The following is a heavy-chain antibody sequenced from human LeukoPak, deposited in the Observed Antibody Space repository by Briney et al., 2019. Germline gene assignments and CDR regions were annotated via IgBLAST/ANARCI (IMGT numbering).Heavy chain of an antibody. CDR1: GFTFSSYA. CDR3: AKGLDFWSGRMDV. CDR2: ISGSGGST. D-gene: IGHD3-3*01. V-gene: IGHV3-23*01. J-gene: IGHJ6*02. Sequence: GGSLRLSCAASGFTFSSYAMSWVRQAPGKVLEWVSAISGSGGSTYYADSVKGRFTISRDNSKNTLYLQMNSLRAEDTAVYYCAKGLDFWSGRMDVWGQGTTVTVSS.